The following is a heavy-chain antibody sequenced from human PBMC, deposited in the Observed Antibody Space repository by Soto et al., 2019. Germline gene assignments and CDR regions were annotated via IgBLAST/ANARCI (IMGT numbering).Heavy chain of an antibody. CDR1: GFTFSSYS. J-gene: IGHJ6*02. CDR2: ISSSSSYI. CDR3: ERDLKEVAAAGTNPYYYYYYGMDV. Sequence: EVQLVESGGGLVKPGGSLRLSCAASGFTFSSYSMNWVRQAPGKGLEWVSSISSSSSYIYYADSVKGRFTISRDNAKNSLYLQMNSLRAEDTAVYYCERDLKEVAAAGTNPYYYYYYGMDVWGQGTTVTVSS. V-gene: IGHV3-21*01. D-gene: IGHD6-13*01.